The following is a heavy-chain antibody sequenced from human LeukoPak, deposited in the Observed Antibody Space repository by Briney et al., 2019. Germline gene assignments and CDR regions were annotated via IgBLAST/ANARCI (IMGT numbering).Heavy chain of an antibody. CDR2: IYTSGST. J-gene: IGHJ4*02. CDR1: GGSISSGSYY. D-gene: IGHD3-3*01. Sequence: SQTLSLTCTVSGGSISSGSYYRSRIRQPARKGLEWIGRIYTSGSTNYNPSLKSRVTISVDTSKNRFSLKLSSVTAADTAVYYCAREEYYDFWSGYYYWGQGTLVTVSS. V-gene: IGHV4-61*02. CDR3: AREEYYDFWSGYYY.